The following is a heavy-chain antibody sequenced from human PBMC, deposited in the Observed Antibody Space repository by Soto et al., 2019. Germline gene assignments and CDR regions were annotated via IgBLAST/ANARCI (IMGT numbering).Heavy chain of an antibody. CDR3: AADGRPPSGMDV. J-gene: IGHJ6*02. V-gene: IGHV1-58*01. CDR2: IVVGSGNT. Sequence: GASVKVSCKASGFAFTSSSVRWVRQARGQRLEWIGWIVVGSGNTNYAQKFQERVTITRDMSTSTAYMELSSLRSEDTAVYYCAADGRPPSGMDVWGQGTTVTVSS. CDR1: GFAFTSSS.